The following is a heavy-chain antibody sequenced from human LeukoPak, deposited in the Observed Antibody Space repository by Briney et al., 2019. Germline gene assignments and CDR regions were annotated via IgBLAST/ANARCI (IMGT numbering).Heavy chain of an antibody. CDR1: GYTFTGYY. Sequence: ASVKVSCKTSGYTFTGYYLHWVRQAPGLGLEWMGWINPNTGGTKYAQKFQGRVTLTRDTSISTAFVEVTRVTSDDTAVYYCARDNRGEYYFDYWGQGTLVTVSS. CDR3: ARDNRGEYYFDY. V-gene: IGHV1-2*02. D-gene: IGHD3-10*01. J-gene: IGHJ4*02. CDR2: INPNTGGT.